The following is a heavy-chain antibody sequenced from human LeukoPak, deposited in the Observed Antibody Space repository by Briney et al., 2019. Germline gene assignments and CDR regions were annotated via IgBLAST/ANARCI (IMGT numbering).Heavy chain of an antibody. Sequence: GGSLRLSCAASGITFSSFAMSWVRQAPGKGLEWVAGISGSGGRTNYADSVKGRFTISRDNSKNTLYLQNNILRAEDTAVYYCAKSKRTLSAFDVWGQGSMVTVSS. CDR2: ISGSGGRT. CDR3: AKSKRTLSAFDV. D-gene: IGHD2/OR15-2a*01. V-gene: IGHV3-23*01. J-gene: IGHJ3*01. CDR1: GITFSSFA.